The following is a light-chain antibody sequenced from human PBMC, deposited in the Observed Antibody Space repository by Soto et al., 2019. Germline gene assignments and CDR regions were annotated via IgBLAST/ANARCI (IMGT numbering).Light chain of an antibody. CDR2: DVS. CDR1: SSDVGGYNY. Sequence: QSVLTQPRSVSGSPGQSVTISCTGTSSDVGGYNYVSWYQQHPGKAPKLMIYDVSKRPSGVPDRFSGSKSGNTASLTISGLQAEDEADYYCCSYAGSSWEFGGGTKLTVL. J-gene: IGLJ3*02. CDR3: CSYAGSSWE. V-gene: IGLV2-11*01.